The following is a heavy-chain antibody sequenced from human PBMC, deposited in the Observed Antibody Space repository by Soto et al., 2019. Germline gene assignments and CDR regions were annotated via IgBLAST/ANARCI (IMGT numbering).Heavy chain of an antibody. Sequence: QVQLQESGPGLVKPSQTLSLTCTVSGGSISSGGYYWSWIRQHPGKGLEWIGYIYYSGSTYYNPSIKSRFXISVDTSKNQFSLKLSSVTAADTAVYYCARGRTSSPTPGDYWGQGTLVTVSS. J-gene: IGHJ4*02. CDR1: GGSISSGGYY. CDR2: IYYSGST. CDR3: ARGRTSSPTPGDY. V-gene: IGHV4-31*03. D-gene: IGHD2-2*01.